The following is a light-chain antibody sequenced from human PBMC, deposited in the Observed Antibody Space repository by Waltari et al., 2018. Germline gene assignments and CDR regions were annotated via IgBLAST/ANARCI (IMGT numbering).Light chain of an antibody. CDR2: YNS. J-gene: IGLJ1*01. Sequence: SYVLTQPPSVSVAPGKTARVTWGGNNIGGENVHWYQQKPGQAPVGVIYYNSDRPSGIAERFTGSNSGNTATLSIRRVEAGDEADYYCQVWDSTTDHRVFGTGTKVTVL. CDR1: NIGGEN. CDR3: QVWDSTTDHRV. V-gene: IGLV3-21*04.